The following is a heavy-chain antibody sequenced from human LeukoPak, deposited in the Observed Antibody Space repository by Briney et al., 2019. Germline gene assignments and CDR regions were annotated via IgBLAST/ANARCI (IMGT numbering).Heavy chain of an antibody. V-gene: IGHV4-34*01. Sequence: PSETLSLTCAVYGGSFSGYYWSWIRQPPGKGLEWIGEINHSGSTNYNPSLKSRVTISVDTSKNQFSLKLSSVTAADTAVYYCARTYYDFWSGYSPYYFDYWGQGTLVTVSS. CDR3: ARTYYDFWSGYSPYYFDY. CDR2: INHSGST. D-gene: IGHD3-3*01. J-gene: IGHJ4*02. CDR1: GGSFSGYY.